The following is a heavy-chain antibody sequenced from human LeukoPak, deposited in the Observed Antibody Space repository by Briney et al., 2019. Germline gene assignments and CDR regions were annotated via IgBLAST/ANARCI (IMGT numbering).Heavy chain of an antibody. V-gene: IGHV3-30*04. CDR2: ISYDGSNK. CDR1: GFTFSSYA. Sequence: GGSLRLSCAASGFTFSSYAMHWVRQAPGKGLEWVAVISYDGSNKYYADSVKGRFTISRDNSKNTLYLQMNSLRVEDTAVYYCARAGDVVVVAATDEWFDPWGQGTLVTVSS. J-gene: IGHJ5*02. D-gene: IGHD2-15*01. CDR3: ARAGDVVVVAATDEWFDP.